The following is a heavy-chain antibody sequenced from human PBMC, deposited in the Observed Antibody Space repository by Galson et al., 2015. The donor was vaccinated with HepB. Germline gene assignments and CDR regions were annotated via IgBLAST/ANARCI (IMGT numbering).Heavy chain of an antibody. CDR3: ARGYSSFSRGDWFDP. CDR1: GYTFTAYY. V-gene: IGHV1-2*06. Sequence: SVKVSCKASGYTFTAYYIHWVRQAPGQGLEWMGRINPNSGGPNYAQQFQGRVTMTRDTSISTAYMELRNLRSDDTAVYYCARGYSSFSRGDWFDPWGQGTLVTVSS. D-gene: IGHD6-19*01. CDR2: INPNSGGP. J-gene: IGHJ5*02.